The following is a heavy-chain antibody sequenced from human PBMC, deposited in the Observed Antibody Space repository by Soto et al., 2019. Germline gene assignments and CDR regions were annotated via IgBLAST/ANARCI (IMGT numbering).Heavy chain of an antibody. CDR1: GDSISNYF. CDR2: ISYSGTT. V-gene: IGHV4-59*01. Sequence: SETLSLTCAVSGDSISNYFWNWIRQPPGKGLEWIGYISYSGTTKYNPSLKSRVTISVDTSKNQFSLRLRSLTAADTAVYHCARSGSDISGFYLNKFDPWGQGTLVTVSS. J-gene: IGHJ5*02. D-gene: IGHD3-22*01. CDR3: ARSGSDISGFYLNKFDP.